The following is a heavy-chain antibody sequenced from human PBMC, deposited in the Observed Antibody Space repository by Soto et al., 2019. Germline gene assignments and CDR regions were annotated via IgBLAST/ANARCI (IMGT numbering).Heavy chain of an antibody. D-gene: IGHD2-8*01. V-gene: IGHV3-7*02. CDR2: IKQDGSEK. CDR3: ARAKVSYYYGMDV. J-gene: IGHJ6*02. Sequence: GGSLRLSCAASGFTFSSYWMSWVRQAPGKGLEWVANIKQDGSEKYFVDSVKGRFTISRDISKNTLYLQMNSLRAEDTAVYYCARAKVSYYYGMDVWGQGTTVTVSS. CDR1: GFTFSSYW.